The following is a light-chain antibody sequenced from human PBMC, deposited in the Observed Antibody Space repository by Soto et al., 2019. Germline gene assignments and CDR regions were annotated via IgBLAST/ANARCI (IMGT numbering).Light chain of an antibody. CDR2: DVN. J-gene: IGLJ1*01. Sequence: QSALAQPASVSGSFGQSITISCSGPNTDLGVYGYVSWYQHHPGKAPKLLIYDVNNRPSGISDRFSGSKSDDTASLTISGLQAEDEADYFCFSKISGFVYGFGTGTKLTVL. V-gene: IGLV2-14*01. CDR3: FSKISGFVYG. CDR1: NTDLGVYGY.